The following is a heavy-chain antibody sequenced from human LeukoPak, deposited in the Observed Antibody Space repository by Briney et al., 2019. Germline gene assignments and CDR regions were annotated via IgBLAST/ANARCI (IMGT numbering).Heavy chain of an antibody. CDR2: ISAYNDNT. Sequence: GASVKVSCKASGYTFTSYGISWVRHAPGQGLEWMGGISAYNDNTNYAQKLQGRVTMTTDTSTSTAYMELKSLRSDDTAVYYCARVSGESDILTGYYYYYGMDVWGQGTTVTVSS. J-gene: IGHJ6*02. D-gene: IGHD3-9*01. CDR3: ARVSGESDILTGYYYYYGMDV. CDR1: GYTFTSYG. V-gene: IGHV1-18*01.